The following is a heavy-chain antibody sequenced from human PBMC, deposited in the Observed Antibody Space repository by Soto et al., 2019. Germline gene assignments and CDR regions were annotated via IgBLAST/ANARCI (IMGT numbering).Heavy chain of an antibody. Sequence: GASVKVSCKASGYKLTSYDIKSTRQATGQGLERMRWTNPNSGNTGHAQKCQGRVTMTRNTSLSTAHMELSSLTSEHTAVEYCGSGRKAPSLVWG. CDR1: GYKLTSYD. CDR2: TNPNSGNT. J-gene: IGHJ3*01. CDR3: GSGRKAPSLV. V-gene: IGHV1-8*01.